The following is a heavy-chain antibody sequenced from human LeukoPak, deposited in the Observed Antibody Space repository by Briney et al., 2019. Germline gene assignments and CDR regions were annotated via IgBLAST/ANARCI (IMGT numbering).Heavy chain of an antibody. D-gene: IGHD3-22*01. Sequence: ASVRVSCKASGYTFTSYGISWVRQAPGQGLEWMGWISAYNGNTNYAQTLQGRVTMTTDTSTSTAYMELRSLRSDDTAVYYCARTYYYDSSGYYYVPFDYWGQGTLVTVSS. V-gene: IGHV1-18*01. J-gene: IGHJ4*02. CDR3: ARTYYYDSSGYYYVPFDY. CDR1: GYTFTSYG. CDR2: ISAYNGNT.